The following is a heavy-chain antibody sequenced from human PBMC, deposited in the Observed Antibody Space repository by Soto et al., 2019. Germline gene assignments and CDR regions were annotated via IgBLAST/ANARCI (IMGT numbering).Heavy chain of an antibody. J-gene: IGHJ4*02. V-gene: IGHV4-34*01. Sequence: QVQLQQWGAGLLKPSETLSLTCAVYGGSFSGYTWIWIRQPPGKGLEWIGEINHSGTTNHNPSLKSRVIISVDTSKKQFSLRLTSVTAAGTAVYYCARGSDYTSSFDYWGQGTLVTVSS. CDR1: GGSFSGYT. CDR2: INHSGTT. D-gene: IGHD3-16*01. CDR3: ARGSDYTSSFDY.